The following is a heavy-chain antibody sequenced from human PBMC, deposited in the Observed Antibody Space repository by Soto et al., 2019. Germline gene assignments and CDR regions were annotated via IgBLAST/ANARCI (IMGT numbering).Heavy chain of an antibody. Sequence: SETLSLTCTVSGGSISSGDYYWSWIRQPPGKGLEWIGYIYYSGSTYYNPSLKSRVTISVDTSKNQFSLKLSSVTAADTAVYYCARKLAPAAMFAFDIWGQGSMVTVSS. J-gene: IGHJ3*02. CDR1: GGSISSGDYY. D-gene: IGHD2-2*01. CDR3: ARKLAPAAMFAFDI. V-gene: IGHV4-30-4*01. CDR2: IYYSGST.